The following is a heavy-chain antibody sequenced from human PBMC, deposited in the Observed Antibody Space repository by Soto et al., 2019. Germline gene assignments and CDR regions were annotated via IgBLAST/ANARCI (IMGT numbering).Heavy chain of an antibody. CDR3: VRVAGSGGYFDF. Sequence: EVQLLESGGGLAQPGVSLRLSCATSGFPFSSYAMAWVRQAPGKGLAWVSGISGRGGSSFYADSVKGRFTISRDNSKSTLYLQMSSLRAEDTAVYYCVRVAGSGGYFDFWGQGILVTVSS. CDR2: ISGRGGSS. CDR1: GFPFSSYA. J-gene: IGHJ4*02. D-gene: IGHD3-10*01. V-gene: IGHV3-23*01.